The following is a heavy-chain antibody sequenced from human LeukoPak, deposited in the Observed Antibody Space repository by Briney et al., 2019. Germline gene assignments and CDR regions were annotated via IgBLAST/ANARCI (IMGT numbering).Heavy chain of an antibody. CDR2: IYWDDDK. D-gene: IGHD4-17*01. V-gene: IGHV2-5*02. CDR1: GFSLSTSAGG. Sequence: SGPTLVNPTQTLTLTCTFSGFSLSTSAGGVGWIRQPPGKALEWLALIYWDDDKRYSPALKSRLTITKDTSKNQVVLTMTNMDPVDTATYYCARRQAYGDYNYWGQGTLVTVSS. CDR3: ARRQAYGDYNY. J-gene: IGHJ4*02.